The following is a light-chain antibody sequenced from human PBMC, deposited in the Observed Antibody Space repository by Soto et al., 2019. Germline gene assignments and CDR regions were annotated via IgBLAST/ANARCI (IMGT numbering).Light chain of an antibody. CDR2: AAS. J-gene: IGKJ2*01. CDR3: QHLNDYRYT. Sequence: DIQLTQSPSFLSASVGDRVTITCRASQAISSSLAWYQHNPGKAPKLLIYAASTLQNGVPSSFSGSGSGTXXXXXIXXLXPEDFATYYCQHLNDYRYTFGQGTKVEIK. V-gene: IGKV1-9*01. CDR1: QAISSS.